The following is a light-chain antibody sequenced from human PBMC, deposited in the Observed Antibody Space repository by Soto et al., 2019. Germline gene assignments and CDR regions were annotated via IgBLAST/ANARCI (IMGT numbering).Light chain of an antibody. CDR1: QSVGNN. V-gene: IGKV3-15*01. CDR2: ATS. J-gene: IGKJ4*01. CDR3: QQSGDWPLT. Sequence: EIVLTQSPATLSVSPGDRATLSCRASQSVGNNFAWYQQKPGQAPRLLIFATSTRATGVPARFSGSGSGTEFTRSISSLQSEDFAVYYCQQSGDWPLTFGGGAKVEIE.